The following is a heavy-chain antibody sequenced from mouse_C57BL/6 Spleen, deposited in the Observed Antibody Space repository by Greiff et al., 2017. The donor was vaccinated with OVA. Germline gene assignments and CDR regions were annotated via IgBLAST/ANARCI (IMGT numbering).Heavy chain of an antibody. CDR2: ISSGSSTI. CDR3: AREWAWFAY. J-gene: IGHJ3*01. Sequence: EVKLVESGGGLVKPGGSLKLSCAASGFTFSDYGMHWVRQAPEKGLEWVAYISSGSSTIYYADTVKGRFTISRDNAKNTLFLQRTSLRSEDTAMYYCAREWAWFAYWGQGTLVTVSA. V-gene: IGHV5-17*01. CDR1: GFTFSDYG.